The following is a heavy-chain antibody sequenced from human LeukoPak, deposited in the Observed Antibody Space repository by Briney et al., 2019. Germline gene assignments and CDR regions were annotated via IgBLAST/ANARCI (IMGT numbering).Heavy chain of an antibody. J-gene: IGHJ5*02. CDR3: ARDEYSSGTNWFDP. D-gene: IGHD6-19*01. Sequence: SETLSLTCTVSGGSISSSSYYWGWIRQPPGKGLEWIGSIYYSGSTYYNPSLKSRVTISVDTSKNQFSLKLSSVTAADTAVYYCARDEYSSGTNWFDPWGQGTLVTVSS. CDR2: IYYSGST. CDR1: GGSISSSSYY. V-gene: IGHV4-39*07.